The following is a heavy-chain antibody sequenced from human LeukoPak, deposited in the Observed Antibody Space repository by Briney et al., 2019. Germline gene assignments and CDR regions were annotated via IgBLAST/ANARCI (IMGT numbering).Heavy chain of an antibody. CDR2: ISSSSGSI. Sequence: GGSLRLSCAASGFTFSSYSMNWVRQAPGKGLEWVSFISSSSGSIYYADSVKGRITISRDNAKNSLYLQMNSLRAEDTAVYYCASGGGFDYWGQGTLVTVSS. CDR1: GFTFSSYS. V-gene: IGHV3-48*04. D-gene: IGHD3-16*01. CDR3: ASGGGFDY. J-gene: IGHJ4*02.